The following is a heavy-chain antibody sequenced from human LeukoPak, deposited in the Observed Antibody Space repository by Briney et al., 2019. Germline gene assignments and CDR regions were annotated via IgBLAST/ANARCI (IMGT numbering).Heavy chain of an antibody. D-gene: IGHD2-2*01. CDR3: AKDPMCSSTSCYEEGFDY. CDR1: GGSISSSNW. J-gene: IGHJ4*02. Sequence: PSETLSLTCAVSGGSISSSNWWSWVRQPPGKGLEWIGEIYHSGSTNYNPSLKSRVTISVDKSKNQFSLKLSSVTAADTAVYYCAKDPMCSSTSCYEEGFDYWGQGTLVTVSS. CDR2: IYHSGST. V-gene: IGHV4-4*02.